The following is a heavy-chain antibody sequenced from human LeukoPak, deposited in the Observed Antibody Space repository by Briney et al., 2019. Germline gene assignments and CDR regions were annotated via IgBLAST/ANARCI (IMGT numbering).Heavy chain of an antibody. CDR2: ISAYNGNT. Sequence: GASVKVSCKASGYTFTSYGISWVRQAPGQGLEWMGWISAYNGNTNYAQKLQGRVTMTTDTSTSTAYMELRSLRSDDTAVYYCARDRERYYYDSSGYRDAFDILGQGTMVTVSS. J-gene: IGHJ3*02. D-gene: IGHD3-22*01. CDR3: ARDRERYYYDSSGYRDAFDI. CDR1: GYTFTSYG. V-gene: IGHV1-18*01.